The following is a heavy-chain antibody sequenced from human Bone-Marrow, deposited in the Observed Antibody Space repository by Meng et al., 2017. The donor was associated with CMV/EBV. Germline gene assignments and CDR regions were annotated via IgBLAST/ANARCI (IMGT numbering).Heavy chain of an antibody. Sequence: GGSLRLSCAASGFTFTSYGMHWVRQAPGKGLEWVAFIRFDGSKKHYADSVKGRFTISRDNSKNTLYLQMNSLRAEDTAVYYCARAINYYYGMDVWGQGTTVTVSS. CDR2: IRFDGSKK. D-gene: IGHD5-12*01. CDR3: ARAINYYYGMDV. J-gene: IGHJ6*02. CDR1: GFTFTSYG. V-gene: IGHV3-30*02.